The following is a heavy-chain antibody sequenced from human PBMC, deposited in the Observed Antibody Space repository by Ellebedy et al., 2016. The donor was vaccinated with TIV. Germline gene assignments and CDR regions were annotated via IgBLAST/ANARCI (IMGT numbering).Heavy chain of an antibody. V-gene: IGHV1-46*01. CDR2: TNPRDAGT. CDR1: GYTFTNYY. D-gene: IGHD5-18*01. Sequence: ASVKVSXXASGYTFTNYYMHWVRQAPGQGLEWVGVTNPRDAGTTYAQKFQDRVTMTSDTSTSTFYMDLRSLTSEDTAVYYSARGNTAMAMVDYWGQGTLVTVSS. J-gene: IGHJ4*02. CDR3: ARGNTAMAMVDY.